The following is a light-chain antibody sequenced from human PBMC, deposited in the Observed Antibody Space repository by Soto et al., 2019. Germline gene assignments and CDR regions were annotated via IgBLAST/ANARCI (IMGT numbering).Light chain of an antibody. CDR1: SSNIGTSS. V-gene: IGLV1-44*01. CDR3: AAWDDSLNGHV. Sequence: QSVLTQPHSASGTPGQRVTISCSGSSSNIGTSSVHWFQQLPGTAPKLLISTTNQRPSGVPERFSGSKSGTSASLAISGLHSEDEAYYYCAAWDDSLNGHVFGTGTKLTVL. J-gene: IGLJ1*01. CDR2: TTN.